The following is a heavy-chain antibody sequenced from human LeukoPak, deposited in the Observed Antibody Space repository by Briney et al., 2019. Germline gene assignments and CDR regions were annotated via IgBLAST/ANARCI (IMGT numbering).Heavy chain of an antibody. Sequence: PSETLSLTCTVSGGSISRSSYYWGWIRQPPGKGLEWIGSIYYTGNTYCNPSLKSRVTISVDTSKNQFSLKLSSVTAADTAVYYCAVDYDSSGYYYNSWGQGTLVTVSS. CDR3: AVDYDSSGYYYNS. D-gene: IGHD3-22*01. V-gene: IGHV4-39*01. CDR1: GGSISRSSYY. J-gene: IGHJ4*02. CDR2: IYYTGNT.